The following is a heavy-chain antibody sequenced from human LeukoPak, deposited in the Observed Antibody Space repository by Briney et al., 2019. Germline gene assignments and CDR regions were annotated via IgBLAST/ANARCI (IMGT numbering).Heavy chain of an antibody. D-gene: IGHD3-9*01. CDR1: GFTFSSNA. Sequence: GGSLRLSCAASGFTFSSNAMCWLRQAPGEGLESVSVISGSGGTTYYAHLVKGRVTISIDNSKNTLYLQLNSLRAEDTAVYYYAKYYDILTGYYEAYYHYYYMDVWGKGTTVTVSS. CDR3: AKYYDILTGYYEAYYHYYYMDV. CDR2: ISGSGGTT. J-gene: IGHJ6*03. V-gene: IGHV3-23*01.